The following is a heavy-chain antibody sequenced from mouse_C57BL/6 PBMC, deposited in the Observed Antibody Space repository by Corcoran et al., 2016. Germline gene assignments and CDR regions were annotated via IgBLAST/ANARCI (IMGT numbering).Heavy chain of an antibody. CDR3: ASYYDYDVDYFDY. D-gene: IGHD2-4*01. Sequence: EVQLQQSGPELVKPGASVKISCKASGYTFTDYYMNWVKQSHGKSLEWIGDINPNNGGTSYNQKFKGKATLTVDKSSSTAYMELRSLTSEDSAVYYCASYYDYDVDYFDYWGQGTTLTVSS. J-gene: IGHJ2*01. CDR2: INPNNGGT. V-gene: IGHV1-26*01. CDR1: GYTFTDYY.